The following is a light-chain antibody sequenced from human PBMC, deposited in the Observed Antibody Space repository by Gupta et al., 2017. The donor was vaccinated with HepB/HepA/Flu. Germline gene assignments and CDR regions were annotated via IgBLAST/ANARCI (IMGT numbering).Light chain of an antibody. CDR2: WAS. Sequence: DIVMTQSPDSLAVSLGERATINCKSSQSVLYSPNNKNYLAWYQLKVGQPPKLLIYWASTRESGVPDRFSGSGSGTDFTLTISSLQAEDVAVYFCQQYYTIPPTFGGGTRVGIK. J-gene: IGKJ4*01. CDR3: QQYYTIPPT. V-gene: IGKV4-1*01. CDR1: QSVLYSPNNKNY.